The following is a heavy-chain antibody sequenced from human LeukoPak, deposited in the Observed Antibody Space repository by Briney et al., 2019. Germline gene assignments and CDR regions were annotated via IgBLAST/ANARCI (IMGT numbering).Heavy chain of an antibody. V-gene: IGHV4-59*08. CDR1: GGSICSDY. D-gene: IGHD3-22*01. CDR2: IYHSGST. Sequence: SETLSLTCTVSGGSICSDYWSWIRQPAGKGLEWIGEIYHSGSTYYNPSLKSRVTISVDTSKNQFSLKLSSVTAADTAVYYCARGVHYSSGYIHPGDIWGQGTMVTVSS. CDR3: ARGVHYSSGYIHPGDI. J-gene: IGHJ3*02.